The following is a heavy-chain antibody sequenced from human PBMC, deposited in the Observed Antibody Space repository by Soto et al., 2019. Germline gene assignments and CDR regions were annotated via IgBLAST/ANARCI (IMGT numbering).Heavy chain of an antibody. Sequence: EVQLVETGGGLIQPGGSLRLSCAASGFTVSNTYMTWVRQPPGKGLECVSVIYTAGGTNYADSVKGRFIISRDNSKNTLYVQMNSLRAEDTAVYYCARALPVAKGRFDPWGQGTLVTASS. J-gene: IGHJ5*02. CDR2: IYTAGGT. CDR3: ARALPVAKGRFDP. V-gene: IGHV3-53*02. CDR1: GFTVSNTY. D-gene: IGHD2-2*01.